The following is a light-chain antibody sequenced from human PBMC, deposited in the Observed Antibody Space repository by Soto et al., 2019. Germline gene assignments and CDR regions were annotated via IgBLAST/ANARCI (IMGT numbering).Light chain of an antibody. CDR2: EVN. Sequence: QSALTQPASVSGSPGQSITISCTGTSSDVGGYIYVSWFQQHPGKAPKLMISEVNNRPSGISNRFSGSKSGNTASLTISGLQAEDEADYYCSSYRSDTTYVFGTGTKVTVL. CDR1: SSDVGGYIY. J-gene: IGLJ1*01. CDR3: SSYRSDTTYV. V-gene: IGLV2-14*01.